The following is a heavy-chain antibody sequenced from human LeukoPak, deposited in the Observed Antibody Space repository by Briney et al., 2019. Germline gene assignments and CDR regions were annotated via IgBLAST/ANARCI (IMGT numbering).Heavy chain of an antibody. V-gene: IGHV3-15*01. CDR1: GFTFTNAW. Sequence: GGSLRLSCAASGFTFTNAWMSWVRQAPAKGREGVGRIKRKSDGGTPDNAAPVKGRFTISRDDSKNTLYLKMNSLKTEDTAVYYCATDLGGYYSGSGTYWGSLDYWGQGTVVTVSS. CDR3: ATDLGGYYSGSGTYWGSLDY. D-gene: IGHD3-10*01. CDR2: IKRKSDGGTP. J-gene: IGHJ4*02.